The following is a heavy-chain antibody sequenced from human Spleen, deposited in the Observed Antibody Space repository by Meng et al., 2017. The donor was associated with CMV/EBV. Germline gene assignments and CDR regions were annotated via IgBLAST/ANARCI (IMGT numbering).Heavy chain of an antibody. CDR1: GFTFSSYA. D-gene: IGHD6-13*01. J-gene: IGHJ6*02. CDR2: ISYDETNK. V-gene: IGHV3-30*04. CDR3: ASRTAAGSIYYYYGMDV. Sequence: GGSLRLSCAASGFTFSSYAMHWVRKAQGKGLEWVAVISYDETNKYYADSVKGRFTISRDNSKNTLYLQMNSLRAEDTAVYYCASRTAAGSIYYYYGMDVWGQGTTVTVSS.